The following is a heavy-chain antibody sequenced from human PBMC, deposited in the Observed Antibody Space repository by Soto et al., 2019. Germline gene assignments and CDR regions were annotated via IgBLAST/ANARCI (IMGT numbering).Heavy chain of an antibody. CDR3: AKTASMTIRDGFDH. Sequence: EVQVLESGGGLVQPGGSLRLSCAASGFTFSSYAMSWVRQAPGQGLEWVSAMSGSGSNPYYADSVKGRFTISRDNSKHTLYLQMNSLRAEDPALYYCAKTASMTIRDGFDHWGQGTLVTVSS. J-gene: IGHJ4*02. CDR1: GFTFSSYA. V-gene: IGHV3-23*01. CDR2: MSGSGSNP. D-gene: IGHD4-17*01.